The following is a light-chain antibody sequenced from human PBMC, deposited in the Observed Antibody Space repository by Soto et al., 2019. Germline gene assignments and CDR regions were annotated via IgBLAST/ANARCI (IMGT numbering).Light chain of an antibody. V-gene: IGLV2-14*01. CDR3: SSYTSSSTLLYV. J-gene: IGLJ1*01. Sequence: QSVLTQPASVSGSPGQSITISCTGTSSDVGGYNYVSWYQQHPGKAPKLMIYDVSNRPSGVSNRFSGSKSGNTASLTSSGLRAEDEADYYCSSYTSSSTLLYVFGTGTKLTVL. CDR1: SSDVGGYNY. CDR2: DVS.